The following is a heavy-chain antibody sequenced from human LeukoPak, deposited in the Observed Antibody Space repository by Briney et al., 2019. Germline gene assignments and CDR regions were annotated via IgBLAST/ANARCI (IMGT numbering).Heavy chain of an antibody. CDR2: MYGDMNDI. V-gene: IGHV3-74*01. CDR1: GFIFSNSW. Sequence: PGGSLRLSCEVSGFIFSNSWMHWVRQTPGKGLVWVSRMYGDMNDISYADSVKGRFTISRDNAKNTVYLQMNSLRGEDTAVYYCARDLGLRGSKWGQGTPVTVSS. D-gene: IGHD4-23*01. J-gene: IGHJ4*02. CDR3: ARDLGLRGSK.